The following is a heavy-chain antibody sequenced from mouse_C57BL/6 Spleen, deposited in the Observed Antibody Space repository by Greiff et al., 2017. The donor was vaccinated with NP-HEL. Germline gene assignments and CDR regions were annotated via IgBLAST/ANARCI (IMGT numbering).Heavy chain of an antibody. V-gene: IGHV1-53*01. CDR1: GYTFTSYW. D-gene: IGHD2-12*01. CDR2: INPSNGGT. Sequence: QVQLQQPGPELVKPGASVKLSCTASGYTFTSYWLHWVKQRPGQGLEWIGNINPSNGGTNYNEKFKSKATRTRNKCSSTAYMQLSSLKSEDYAVYYCSNDGYWGQGTTLTVSS. J-gene: IGHJ2*01. CDR3: SNDGY.